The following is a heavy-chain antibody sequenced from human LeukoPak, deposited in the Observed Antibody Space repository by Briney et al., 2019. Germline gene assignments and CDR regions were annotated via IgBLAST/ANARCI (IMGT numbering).Heavy chain of an antibody. Sequence: PGGSLRLSCAASGFTFSSYGMHWVRQAPGKGLEWVAVISYDGSNKYYADSVKGRFTISRDNSKNTLYLQMNSLRAEDTAVYYCAKLSSFDYWGQGTLVTVSS. CDR3: AKLSSFDY. J-gene: IGHJ4*02. CDR2: ISYDGSNK. CDR1: GFTFSSYG. V-gene: IGHV3-30*18. D-gene: IGHD3-10*01.